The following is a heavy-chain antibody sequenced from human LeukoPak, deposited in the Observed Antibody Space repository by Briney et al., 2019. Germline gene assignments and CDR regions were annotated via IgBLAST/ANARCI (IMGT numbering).Heavy chain of an antibody. V-gene: IGHV3-7*03. CDR2: IKQDGSEK. CDR1: GFTFSSYW. CDR3: ARGFDFMITFGGVIAGTFDY. D-gene: IGHD3-16*02. Sequence: GGSLRLSCAASGFTFSSYWMSWVRQAPGKGLEWVANIKQDGSEKYYVDSVKGRFTISRDNAKNSLYLQMNSLRAEDTAVYYCARGFDFMITFGGVIAGTFDYWGQGTLVTISS. J-gene: IGHJ4*02.